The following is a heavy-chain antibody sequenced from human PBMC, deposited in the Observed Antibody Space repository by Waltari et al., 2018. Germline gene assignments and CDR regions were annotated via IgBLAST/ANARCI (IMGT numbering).Heavy chain of an antibody. D-gene: IGHD3-3*01. Sequence: QVQLVQSGAEVKKPGASVKVSCKASGYTFTGYYIHWVRQAPGQGLGGMGWISPNKGDTNYAQKFQGRVTMTRDTSTTTAYMELSRLTSDDTAVFYCARGDFRLSYYYMDVWGKGTTVTVSS. CDR3: ARGDFRLSYYYMDV. V-gene: IGHV1-2*02. CDR2: ISPNKGDT. CDR1: GYTFTGYY. J-gene: IGHJ6*03.